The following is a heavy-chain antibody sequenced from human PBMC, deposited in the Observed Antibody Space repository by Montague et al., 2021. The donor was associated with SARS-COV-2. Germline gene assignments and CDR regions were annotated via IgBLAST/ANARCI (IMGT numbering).Heavy chain of an antibody. CDR1: GYSISSGYY. CDR2: IYHSGST. Sequence: SETLSLTCTVSGYSISSGYYWGWIRQPPGKGLEWIGSIYHSGSTYYNPSLKSRVTISVDTSKNQFSLKLSSVTAADTAVYYCARSRDCSTTSCHFDYWGQGTLVIVSS. CDR3: ARSRDCSTTSCHFDY. J-gene: IGHJ4*02. V-gene: IGHV4-38-2*02. D-gene: IGHD2-2*01.